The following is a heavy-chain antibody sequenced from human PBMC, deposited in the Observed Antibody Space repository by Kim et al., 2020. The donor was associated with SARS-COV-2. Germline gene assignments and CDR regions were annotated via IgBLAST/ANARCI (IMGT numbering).Heavy chain of an antibody. V-gene: IGHV1-2*06. J-gene: IGHJ4*02. CDR1: GYTFTDFY. Sequence: ASVKVSCKASGYTFTDFYIHWVRQAPGQGLEWMGRINPNTGDTNYAQHLQGRVTMTRDTSITTAYMTLSGLRSDDTALYYCAGDYSRGWTLKNWGQGALV. CDR3: AGDYSRGWTLKN. CDR2: INPNTGDT. D-gene: IGHD6-19*01.